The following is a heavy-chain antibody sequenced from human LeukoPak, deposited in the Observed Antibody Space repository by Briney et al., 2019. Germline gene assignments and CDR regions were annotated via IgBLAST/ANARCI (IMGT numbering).Heavy chain of an antibody. CDR1: GGSISSYY. D-gene: IGHD4-17*01. CDR2: IYTSGST. V-gene: IGHV4-4*07. Sequence: SETLSLTRTFSGGSISSYYWRWIRPPAGKGLEGIGRIYTSGSTNYNPSLKSRVTMSVDTSKNQFSLKLSSVTAADTAVYYCGGGGEYGDYRHTQYFQHWGQGTLVTVSS. J-gene: IGHJ1*01. CDR3: GGGGEYGDYRHTQYFQH.